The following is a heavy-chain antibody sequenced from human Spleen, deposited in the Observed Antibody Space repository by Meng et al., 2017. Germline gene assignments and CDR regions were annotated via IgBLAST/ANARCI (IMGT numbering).Heavy chain of an antibody. D-gene: IGHD1-26*01. Sequence: QVQMGPSGAECKKPVSSVKVYCKTSGGTSSSVIHWVRQASGQGLEWMGGIIPVFGTLTYAQKFQGRVTITADEPTNTVYMELTSLISEDTAVYYCARGSPTYRTVEASFFEYWGQGTLVTVSS. J-gene: IGHJ4*02. CDR2: IIPVFGTL. CDR3: ARGSPTYRTVEASFFEY. CDR1: GGTSSSV. V-gene: IGHV1-69*01.